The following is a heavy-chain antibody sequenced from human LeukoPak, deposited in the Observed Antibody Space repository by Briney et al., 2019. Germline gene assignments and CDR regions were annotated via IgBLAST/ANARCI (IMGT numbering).Heavy chain of an antibody. J-gene: IGHJ6*03. Sequence: GGSLRLSCAASGFTFSSYAMSWVRQAPGKGLEWVSAISGSGGSTYYADSVKGRFTISRDNSKNTLYLQMNSLRAEDTAVYYCAKCGWFGELRSPYYYYYMDVWGKGTTVTVSS. CDR1: GFTFSSYA. D-gene: IGHD3-10*01. CDR2: ISGSGGST. V-gene: IGHV3-23*01. CDR3: AKCGWFGELRSPYYYYYMDV.